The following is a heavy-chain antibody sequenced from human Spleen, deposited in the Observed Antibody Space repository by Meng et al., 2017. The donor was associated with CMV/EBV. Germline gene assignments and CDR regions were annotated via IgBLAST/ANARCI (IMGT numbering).Heavy chain of an antibody. D-gene: IGHD1-26*01. V-gene: IGHV3-21*01. CDR3: ARDGVGANTLDY. CDR1: GFTFSTYS. J-gene: IGHJ4*02. CDR2: ISSSSNYI. Sequence: GGSLRLSCAVSGFTFSTYSVNWVRQAPGKGLEWVSSISSSSNYIYYADSVKGRFTISRDNAKNSLYLQMNSLRAEETAVYYCARDGVGANTLDYWGQGTLVTVSS.